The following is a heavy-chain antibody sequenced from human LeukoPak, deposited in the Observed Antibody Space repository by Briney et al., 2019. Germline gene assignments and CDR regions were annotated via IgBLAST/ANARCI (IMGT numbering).Heavy chain of an antibody. CDR2: MSYDGSYK. J-gene: IGHJ4*02. CDR1: GFTFSTSA. D-gene: IGHD1-26*01. Sequence: PGGSLRLSRAASGFTFSTSAMHWVRQAPGKGLEWVAVMSYDGSYKHYADSVKGRFTISRDNSRNTLSLQMSSLRAEDTAVYYCASGSYHEHWGQGTLVTVSS. CDR3: ASGSYHEH. V-gene: IGHV3-30*15.